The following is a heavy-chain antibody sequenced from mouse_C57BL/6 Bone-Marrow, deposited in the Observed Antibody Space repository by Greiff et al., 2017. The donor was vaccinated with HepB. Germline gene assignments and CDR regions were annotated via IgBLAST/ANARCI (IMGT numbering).Heavy chain of an antibody. D-gene: IGHD2-1*01. V-gene: IGHV14-2*01. J-gene: IGHJ3*01. CDR1: GFNIKDYY. CDR3: ATLYGNCRFAY. Sequence: VQLKESGAELVKPGASVKLSCTASGFNIKDYYMHWVKQRTEQGLEWIGRIDPEDGEIKYAPKFQGKATITADTSSNTAYLQLSSLTSEDTAVYYCATLYGNCRFAYWGQGTLVTVSA. CDR2: IDPEDGEI.